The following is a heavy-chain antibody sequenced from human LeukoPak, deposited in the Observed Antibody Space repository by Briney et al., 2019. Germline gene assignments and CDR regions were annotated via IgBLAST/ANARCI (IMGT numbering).Heavy chain of an antibody. V-gene: IGHV3-7*01. J-gene: IGHJ5*02. CDR3: AKSGGFFDT. CDR2: INEDETEK. Sequence: PGGSLRLSCAVSGFTFTNYWMTWVRQAPGKGLEWVANINEDETEKFYVDSVVGRFTISRDNGKNFLYLQMNSLRVEDTAVYYCAKSGGFFDTWGQGTLVTVSS. D-gene: IGHD1-26*01. CDR1: GFTFTNYW.